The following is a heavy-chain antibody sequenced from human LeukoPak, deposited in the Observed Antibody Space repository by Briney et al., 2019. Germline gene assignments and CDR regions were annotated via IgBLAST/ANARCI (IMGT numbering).Heavy chain of an antibody. Sequence: PSETLSLTCTVSGGPISSSSYYWGWIRQPPGKGLEWIGSIYYSGSTYYNPSLKSRVTISVDTSKNQFSLKLSSVTAADTAVYYSARHFRAETYGGYWYFDLWGRGTLVTVSS. V-gene: IGHV4-39*01. CDR3: ARHFRAETYGGYWYFDL. CDR1: GGPISSSSYY. D-gene: IGHD4-23*01. J-gene: IGHJ2*01. CDR2: IYYSGST.